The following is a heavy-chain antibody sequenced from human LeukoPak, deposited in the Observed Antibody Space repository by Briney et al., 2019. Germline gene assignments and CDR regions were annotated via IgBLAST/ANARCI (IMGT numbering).Heavy chain of an antibody. CDR1: GGSISSYY. D-gene: IGHD3-10*01. V-gene: IGHV4-4*07. Sequence: PSETLSLTCTVSGGSISSYYWSWIRQPAGKGLEWIGRIYTSGSTNYNPSLKSRVTMSVDTSKNQFSLKLSSVTAADTAVYYCARGTYGSGSRYFDYWGQGTLVTVSS. CDR3: ARGTYGSGSRYFDY. CDR2: IYTSGST. J-gene: IGHJ4*02.